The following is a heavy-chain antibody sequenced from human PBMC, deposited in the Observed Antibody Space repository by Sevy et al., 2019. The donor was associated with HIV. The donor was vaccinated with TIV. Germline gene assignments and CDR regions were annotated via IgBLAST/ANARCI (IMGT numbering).Heavy chain of an antibody. CDR2: IGTAGDP. V-gene: IGHV3-13*05. CDR3: ARGSLWFGELQDAFDI. Sequence: GGSLRLSCAASGFTFSSYDMHWVRQATGKGLEWVSAIGTAGDPYYPGSVKGRFTISRENAKNYLYLQMNSLRAGDTAVYYCARGSLWFGELQDAFDIWGQGTMVTVSS. CDR1: GFTFSSYD. J-gene: IGHJ3*02. D-gene: IGHD3-10*01.